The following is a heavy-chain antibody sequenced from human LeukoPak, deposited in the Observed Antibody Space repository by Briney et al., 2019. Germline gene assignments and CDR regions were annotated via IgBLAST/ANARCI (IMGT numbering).Heavy chain of an antibody. V-gene: IGHV1-2*02. CDR3: ARDRGWYSLENWFDP. D-gene: IGHD6-19*01. Sequence: ASVKVSCKASGYTFTGYYMHWVRQAPGKGLEWMGGIYSNRGSTNSAQIVQGRFTMTRDTSISTAYMELSRLTSDDTAVYYCARDRGWYSLENWFDPWGQGTLVTVSS. CDR2: IYSNRGST. J-gene: IGHJ5*02. CDR1: GYTFTGYY.